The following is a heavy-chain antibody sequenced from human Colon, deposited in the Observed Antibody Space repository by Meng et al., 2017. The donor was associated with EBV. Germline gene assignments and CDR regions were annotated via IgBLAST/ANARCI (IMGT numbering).Heavy chain of an antibody. CDR3: ARDSPVSHFDY. CDR1: GGSISSGGYY. J-gene: IGHJ4*02. D-gene: IGHD3-22*01. Sequence: QVHRHMSGSGLARHSPTLPLPGSVSGGSISSGGYYVSWMRQPPGNGLEWIGYIYYSGSTYYHPSLKSRVTISVDTSKNQFSLKLSSVTAADTAVYFCARDSPVSHFDYWGQGTLVTVSS. V-gene: IGHV4-30-4*01. CDR2: IYYSGST.